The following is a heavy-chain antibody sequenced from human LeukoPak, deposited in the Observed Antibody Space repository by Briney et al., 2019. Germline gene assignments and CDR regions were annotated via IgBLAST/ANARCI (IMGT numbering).Heavy chain of an antibody. D-gene: IGHD6-19*01. CDR1: GGSISSSSYY. V-gene: IGHV4-61*05. Sequence: KPSETLSLTCTVSGGSISSSSYYWGWIRQPPGTGLEWIGYIYYSGSTNYNPSLKSRVTISVDTSKNQFSLKLSSVTAADTAVYYCARGPVAPSAFDIWGQGTMVTVSS. CDR2: IYYSGST. CDR3: ARGPVAPSAFDI. J-gene: IGHJ3*02.